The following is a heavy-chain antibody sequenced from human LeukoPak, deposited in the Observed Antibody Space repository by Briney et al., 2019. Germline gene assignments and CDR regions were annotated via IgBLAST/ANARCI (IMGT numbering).Heavy chain of an antibody. CDR2: ISSSSSYI. CDR3: ARGGEYSGYDLGH. Sequence: GGSLRLSCAASGFTFSSYSMNWVRQAPGKGLEWVSSISSSSSYIYYADSVKGRFTISRDNAKNSLYLQMNSLRAEDTAVYYCARGGEYSGYDLGHWGQGTLVTVSS. CDR1: GFTFSSYS. J-gene: IGHJ4*02. V-gene: IGHV3-21*01. D-gene: IGHD5-12*01.